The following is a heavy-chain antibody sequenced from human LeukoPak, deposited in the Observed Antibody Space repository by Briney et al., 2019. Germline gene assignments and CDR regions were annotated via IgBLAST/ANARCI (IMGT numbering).Heavy chain of an antibody. CDR3: ARDYIVGAIRYYYMDV. CDR1: GFSFSSYW. J-gene: IGHJ6*03. CDR2: IKQDGNEK. V-gene: IGHV3-7*01. D-gene: IGHD1-26*01. Sequence: GGSLRLSCAASGFSFSSYWMSWVRQAPGKGLEWVANIKQDGNEKYYVDSVKGRFTISRDNAKNSLYLQMNSLRAEDTAVYYCARDYIVGAIRYYYMDVWGKGTTVTVSS.